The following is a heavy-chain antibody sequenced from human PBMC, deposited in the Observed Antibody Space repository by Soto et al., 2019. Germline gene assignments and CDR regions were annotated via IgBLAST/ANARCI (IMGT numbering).Heavy chain of an antibody. CDR2: IWYDGSNK. V-gene: IGHV3-33*08. CDR1: GFTFSTYA. Sequence: QVQLVESGGGVVQPGRSLRLSCVASGFTFSTYAMHWVRQAPGKGLEWVAVIWYDGSNKYYADSVKGRFTISRDNSKNTLYLQMNSLRAEDTAVYYCARGEVAAVEGAFDIWGQGTMVTVSS. CDR3: ARGEVAAVEGAFDI. D-gene: IGHD6-13*01. J-gene: IGHJ3*02.